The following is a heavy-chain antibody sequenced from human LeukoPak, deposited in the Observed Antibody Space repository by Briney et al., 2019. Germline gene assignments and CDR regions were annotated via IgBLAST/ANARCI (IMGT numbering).Heavy chain of an antibody. D-gene: IGHD6-13*01. CDR1: GGTFSSYA. Sequence: VASVKVSCKASGGTFSSYAISWMRQAPGQGLEWMGGIIPIFGTANYAQKFQGRVTITTDESTSTAYMELSSLRSEDTAVYYCARAGYSSSWYNWFDPWGQGTLVTVSS. CDR2: IIPIFGTA. V-gene: IGHV1-69*05. J-gene: IGHJ5*02. CDR3: ARAGYSSSWYNWFDP.